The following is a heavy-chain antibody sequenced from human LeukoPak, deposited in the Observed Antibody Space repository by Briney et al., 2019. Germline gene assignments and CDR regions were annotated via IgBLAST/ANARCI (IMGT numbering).Heavy chain of an antibody. V-gene: IGHV4-34*01. Sequence: SETLSLTCAVYGGSFSGYYWSWIRQPPGKGLEWIGEINQSGSTNYNPSLKSRLTISVDTSNNQFSLKMSSVTAADTAVYYCARGYGSGSYYRYWGQGTLVTVSS. CDR3: ARGYGSGSYYRY. CDR2: INQSGST. J-gene: IGHJ4*02. CDR1: GGSFSGYY. D-gene: IGHD3-10*01.